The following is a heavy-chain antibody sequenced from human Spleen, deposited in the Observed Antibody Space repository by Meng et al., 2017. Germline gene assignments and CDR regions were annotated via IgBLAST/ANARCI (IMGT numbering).Heavy chain of an antibody. V-gene: IGHV4-39*07. CDR2: INYSGST. Sequence: SETLSLTCTVSGGSISTSSYYWGWIRQPPGKGLEWIGSINYSGSTYYNPSLKSRVTISVDTSKNQFSLKLSSVTAADTAVYYCARGRATVNTFSKYYAMDVWGQGTPVTVSS. CDR3: ARGRATVNTFSKYYAMDV. CDR1: GGSISTSSYY. D-gene: IGHD4-11*01. J-gene: IGHJ6*02.